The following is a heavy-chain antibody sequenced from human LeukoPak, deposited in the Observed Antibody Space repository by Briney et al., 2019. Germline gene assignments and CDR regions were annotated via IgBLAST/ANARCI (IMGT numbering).Heavy chain of an antibody. CDR2: IYYSGTT. D-gene: IGHD3-22*01. Sequence: SETLSLTCTVSGGSVSSGSYYWSWIRQPPGKGLEWIGYIYYSGTTNYNPSLKSRVTISVDTSKNQFSLKLSSVTAADTAVYYCARDPSGYFNYWGQGTLVTVSS. J-gene: IGHJ4*02. V-gene: IGHV4-61*01. CDR3: ARDPSGYFNY. CDR1: GGSVSSGSYY.